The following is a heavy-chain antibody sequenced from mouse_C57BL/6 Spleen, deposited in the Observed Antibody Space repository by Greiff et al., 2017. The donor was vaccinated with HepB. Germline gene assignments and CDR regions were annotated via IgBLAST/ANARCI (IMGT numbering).Heavy chain of an antibody. J-gene: IGHJ4*01. V-gene: IGHV1-69*01. D-gene: IGHD2-4*01. Sequence: QVQLQQPGAELVMPGASVKLSCKASGYTFTSYWMHWVKQRPGQGLEWIGEIDPSDSYTNYNQKFKGKSTLTVDKSSSTAYMQLSSLTSEDSAVYYCARREFYDYDEDYYVMDYWGQGTSVTVSS. CDR1: GYTFTSYW. CDR2: IDPSDSYT. CDR3: ARREFYDYDEDYYVMDY.